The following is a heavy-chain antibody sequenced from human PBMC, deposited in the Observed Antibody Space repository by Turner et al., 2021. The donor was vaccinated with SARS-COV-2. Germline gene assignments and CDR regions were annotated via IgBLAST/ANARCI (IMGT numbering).Heavy chain of an antibody. Sequence: DVQLVESGGGFVQPGRSLRLTCAASGFNFGKSAMHWVRQGPGKGLEWGAGINWSSGTIHYADSVEGRFSISRDNAKNSVYIQMSSLRVEDTAVYYCVKDQVSANMKTFEYWGQGTLVTVSS. J-gene: IGHJ4*02. CDR1: GFNFGKSA. CDR2: INWSSGTI. D-gene: IGHD2-8*01. CDR3: VKDQVSANMKTFEY. V-gene: IGHV3-9*01.